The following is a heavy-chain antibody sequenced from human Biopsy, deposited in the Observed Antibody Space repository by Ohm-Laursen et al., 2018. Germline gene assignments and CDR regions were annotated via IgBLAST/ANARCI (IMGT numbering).Heavy chain of an antibody. CDR2: TSYTGGI. Sequence: GTLSLTCSVSGGSISGYHWSWIRKSPGKGLEWLAYTSYTGGITSNPSLNGRATMSLDPSKNPFSLRLIYVTAADTAVYYCARMPHFDYGGQGILVTVSS. CDR1: GGSISGYH. V-gene: IGHV4-59*01. CDR3: ARMPHFDY. D-gene: IGHD2-2*01. J-gene: IGHJ4*02.